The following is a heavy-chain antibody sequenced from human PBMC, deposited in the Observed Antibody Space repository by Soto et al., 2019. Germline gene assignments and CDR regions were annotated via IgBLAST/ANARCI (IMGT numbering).Heavy chain of an antibody. Sequence: SETLSLTCTVSGGSISSYYWSWIRQPPGKGLEWIGYIYYSGSTNYNPSLKSRVTISVDTSKNQFSLKLSSVTAADTAVYYRAMQLGKEEGYYFDYWGQGTLVTVSS. CDR2: IYYSGST. CDR3: AMQLGKEEGYYFDY. CDR1: GGSISSYY. V-gene: IGHV4-59*08. J-gene: IGHJ4*02. D-gene: IGHD7-27*01.